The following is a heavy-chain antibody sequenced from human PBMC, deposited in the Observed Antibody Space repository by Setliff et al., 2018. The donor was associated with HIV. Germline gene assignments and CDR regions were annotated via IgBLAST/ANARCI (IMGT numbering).Heavy chain of an antibody. Sequence: PSETLSLTCTVSGGSITSYYWSWIRQPPGKGLEWIGYISYSGSTNYNPSLRSRVTISVDTSKNQFSRKLSSVTAADTGVYYCARGGGHSGSDWSPFAFWGQGTLVTVSS. V-gene: IGHV4-59*08. CDR3: ARGGGHSGSDWSPFAF. D-gene: IGHD1-26*01. CDR1: GGSITSYY. CDR2: ISYSGST. J-gene: IGHJ4*02.